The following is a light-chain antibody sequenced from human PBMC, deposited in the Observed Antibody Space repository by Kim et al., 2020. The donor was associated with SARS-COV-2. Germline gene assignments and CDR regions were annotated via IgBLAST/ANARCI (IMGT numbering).Light chain of an antibody. CDR1: GARY. V-gene: IGLV3-1*01. CDR3: HVWDSDTAV. J-gene: IGLJ2*01. CDR2: RAP. Sequence: GARYLCWYQQQSGQPPGLVIYRAPQRPSGLPERFSGSISGKTATLTISGTQAMDEADYYCHVWDSDTAVFGGGTQLTVL.